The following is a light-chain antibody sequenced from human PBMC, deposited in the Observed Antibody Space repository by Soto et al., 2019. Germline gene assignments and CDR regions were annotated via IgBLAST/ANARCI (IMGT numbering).Light chain of an antibody. CDR3: QQSYSTPWT. V-gene: IGKV1-39*01. CDR2: VAS. CDR1: QSIGVY. Sequence: DIQMTQSPSSLSASVGDRVTITCRASQSIGVYLNWYQHKPGKPPNLLIYVASSLQSGVPSRFSGSGSGTDFTLTISSLQPEDFATYYCQQSYSTPWTFGQGTKVEIK. J-gene: IGKJ1*01.